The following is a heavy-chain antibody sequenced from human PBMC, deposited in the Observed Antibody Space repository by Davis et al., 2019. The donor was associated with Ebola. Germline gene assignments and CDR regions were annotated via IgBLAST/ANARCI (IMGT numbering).Heavy chain of an antibody. CDR2: INPHNGNT. J-gene: IGHJ4*02. D-gene: IGHD1-1*01. V-gene: IGHV1-18*01. Sequence: AASVKVSCKASGNTISTYTIDWVRQVPGQGLEWMGWINPHNGNTNYAQNVQGRVTMTTDTSTSTAYMEVGSLRSDVTAVYYCARAQFPTTSDHWGQGTLVTVSS. CDR1: GNTISTYT. CDR3: ARAQFPTTSDH.